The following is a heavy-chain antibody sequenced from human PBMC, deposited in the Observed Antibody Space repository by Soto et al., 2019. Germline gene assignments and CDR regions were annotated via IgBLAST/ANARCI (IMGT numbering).Heavy chain of an antibody. CDR3: ARYYYDILTGYYSPLY. J-gene: IGHJ4*02. D-gene: IGHD3-9*01. CDR1: GFTVSSNY. V-gene: IGHV3-53*01. CDR2: IYSGGST. Sequence: GGSLRLSCAASGFTVSSNYMSWVRQAPGKGLEWVSVIYSGGSTYYADSVKGRFTISRDNSKNTLYLQMNSLRAEDTAVYYCARYYYDILTGYYSPLYWGQGTLVTVSS.